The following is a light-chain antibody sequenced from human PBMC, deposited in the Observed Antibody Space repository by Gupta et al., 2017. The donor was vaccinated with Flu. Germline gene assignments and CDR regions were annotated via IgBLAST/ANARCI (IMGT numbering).Light chain of an antibody. CDR3: MQALQTRYT. V-gene: IGKV2-28*01. CDR1: QSLLHSNGYNY. CDR2: LGS. J-gene: IGKJ2*01. Sequence: DIVMTQSPLSLPVTPGEPASISCRSSQSLLHSNGYNYLDWYLQKPGQSPQLLIYLGSSRASGVPDRFSGSGSGTDFTLKISGVEAEDVGVYYCMQALQTRYTFGQGTKLEIK.